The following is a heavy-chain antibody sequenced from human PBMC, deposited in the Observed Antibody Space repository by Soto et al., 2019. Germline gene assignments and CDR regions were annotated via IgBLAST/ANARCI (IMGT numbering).Heavy chain of an antibody. J-gene: IGHJ6*02. Sequence: QVQLVESGGGVVQPGRSLRLSGAASGYIFSNYGMHWVRQAPGKGLEGVAVTSYDGSKKYYADSVKGRFTISKDNSKNTVYLQMNSLRIEDTAVYYCAKWGLSGHGMDVWGQGTTVTVSS. V-gene: IGHV3-30*18. CDR1: GYIFSNYG. D-gene: IGHD7-27*01. CDR3: AKWGLSGHGMDV. CDR2: TSYDGSKK.